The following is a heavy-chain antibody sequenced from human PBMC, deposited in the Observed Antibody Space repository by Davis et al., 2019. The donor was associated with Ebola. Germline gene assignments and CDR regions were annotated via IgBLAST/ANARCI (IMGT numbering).Heavy chain of an antibody. CDR1: GGSISSYY. J-gene: IGHJ4*02. V-gene: IGHV4-34*01. CDR3: ASGSSWYGDIEY. D-gene: IGHD3-10*01. Sequence: MPSETLSLTCTVSGGSISSYYCSWIRQSPGKGLEWIGEVNHSGRSNYNPSLNSRVTISVDPSKNHFSLKLTSVTAADAAVYYCASGSSWYGDIEYWGQGTLVTVSS. CDR2: VNHSGRS.